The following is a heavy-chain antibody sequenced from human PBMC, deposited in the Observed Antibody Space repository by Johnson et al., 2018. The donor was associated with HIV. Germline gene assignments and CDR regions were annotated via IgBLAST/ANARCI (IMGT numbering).Heavy chain of an antibody. D-gene: IGHD1-26*01. Sequence: VQLVESGGGVIRPGGSLRLSCAASGFTFDDYGVSWVRQAPGKGLEWVSGITWNSGSIGYADSVKGRFTISRDNAKNSLYLQMNSLRAEDTAVYYCARDRTGGSYPRAFDIWGQGTMVTVSS. J-gene: IGHJ3*02. CDR3: ARDRTGGSYPRAFDI. CDR2: ITWNSGSI. CDR1: GFTFDDYG. V-gene: IGHV3-20*04.